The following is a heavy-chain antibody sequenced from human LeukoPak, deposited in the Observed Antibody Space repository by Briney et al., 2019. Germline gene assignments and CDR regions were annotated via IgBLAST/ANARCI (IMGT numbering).Heavy chain of an antibody. CDR1: GGSISSYY. D-gene: IGHD6-6*01. V-gene: IGHV4-59*08. CDR2: IYYSGST. Sequence: SSETLSLTCTVSGGSISSYYWSWIRQPPGKGLEWIGYIYYSGSTNYNPSLKSRVTISVDTSKNQFSLKLSSVTAADTAVYYCASLLSGRIAAPPYYYYGMDVWGQGTTVTVSS. CDR3: ASLLSGRIAAPPYYYYGMDV. J-gene: IGHJ6*02.